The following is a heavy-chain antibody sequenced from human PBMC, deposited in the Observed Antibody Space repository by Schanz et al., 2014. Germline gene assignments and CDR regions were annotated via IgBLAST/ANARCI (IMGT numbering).Heavy chain of an antibody. CDR1: GYTFIDYS. CDR2: VSAYNGNT. J-gene: IGHJ4*02. Sequence: QVRLVQSGAEVKKPGASVKVSCKASGYTFIDYSLNWVRQAPGQGLEWMGWVSAYNGNTNYAQKLQGRVTMTTDTSTSTAYMELRSLRSDDTAVYYCASVAAQLAYCGGDCYWGLNYWGQGTLVTVSS. V-gene: IGHV1-18*04. CDR3: ASVAAQLAYCGGDCYWGLNY. D-gene: IGHD2-21*01.